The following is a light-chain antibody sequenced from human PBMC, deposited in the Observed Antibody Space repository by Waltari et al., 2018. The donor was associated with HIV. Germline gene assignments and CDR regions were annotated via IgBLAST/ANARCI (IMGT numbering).Light chain of an antibody. CDR2: RNK. Sequence: SVLTHPPSAPRTPGQRVTISCSGSTTNIGSNDAFWYQHPPGAAPKLLSHRNKQRPSGVPDRCSCSTAGTSASLAISGLRSEDEADYYWVAWDDSLRGVVFGGGTKVAAL. CDR3: VAWDDSLRGVV. J-gene: IGLJ2*01. CDR1: TTNIGSND. V-gene: IGLV1-47*01.